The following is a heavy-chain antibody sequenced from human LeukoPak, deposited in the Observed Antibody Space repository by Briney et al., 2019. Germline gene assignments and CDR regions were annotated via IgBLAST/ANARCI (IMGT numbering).Heavy chain of an antibody. CDR1: GGSISSGGSF. CDR3: ARAPGMRPVPDDAFDI. D-gene: IGHD1-14*01. CDR2: ISYTGST. J-gene: IGHJ3*02. V-gene: IGHV4-39*01. Sequence: KPSETLSLTCSVSGGSISSGGSFWGWIRQPPGKGLEWIGSISYTGSTFYNPSLMSRVTISVDTSENQFSLKLNSVTAADTSVYYCARAPGMRPVPDDAFDIWGQGTMVTVSS.